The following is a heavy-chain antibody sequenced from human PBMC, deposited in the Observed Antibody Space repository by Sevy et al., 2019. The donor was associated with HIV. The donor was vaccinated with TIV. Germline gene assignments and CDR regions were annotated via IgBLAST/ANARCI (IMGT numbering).Heavy chain of an antibody. V-gene: IGHV1-2*02. CDR2: INPNSGGT. CDR1: GYTFTGYY. D-gene: IGHD3-10*01. CDR3: GRDRGLGGGGLLWFGETRRYYYYGMDV. Sequence: ASVKVSCKASGYTFTGYYMHWVRQAPGQGLEWMGWINPNSGGTNYAQKFQGRVTMTRDTSISTAYMELSRLRSDDTAVFYWGRDRGLGGGGLLWFGETRRYYYYGMDVWGQGTTVTVSS. J-gene: IGHJ6*02.